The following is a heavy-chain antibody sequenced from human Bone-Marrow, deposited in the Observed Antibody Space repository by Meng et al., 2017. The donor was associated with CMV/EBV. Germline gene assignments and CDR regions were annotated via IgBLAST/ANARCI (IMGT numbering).Heavy chain of an antibody. CDR2: ISWNSGRI. J-gene: IGHJ6*02. D-gene: IGHD3-22*01. CDR3: AKDPTYYINPGGGMDV. V-gene: IGHV3-9*01. Sequence: SLKISCAASGFTFSSYAMHWVRQAPGKGLEWVSGISWNSGRIGYADSVKGRFTISRDNAKKSLYLQMNSLRAEDTALYYCAKDPTYYINPGGGMDVWGQGTTVTVSS. CDR1: GFTFSSYA.